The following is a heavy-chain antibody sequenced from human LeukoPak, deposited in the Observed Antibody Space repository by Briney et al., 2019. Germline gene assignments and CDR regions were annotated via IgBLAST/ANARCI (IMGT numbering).Heavy chain of an antibody. CDR3: ASRTYIAAAGKVDY. D-gene: IGHD6-13*01. Sequence: GGSLRLSCAASGFTFSSYAMSWVRQAPGKGLEWVSAISGSGGSTYYADSVKGRFTISRDNSKNTLYLQVNSLRAEDTAVYYCASRTYIAAAGKVDYWGQGTLVTVSS. J-gene: IGHJ4*02. CDR1: GFTFSSYA. V-gene: IGHV3-23*01. CDR2: ISGSGGST.